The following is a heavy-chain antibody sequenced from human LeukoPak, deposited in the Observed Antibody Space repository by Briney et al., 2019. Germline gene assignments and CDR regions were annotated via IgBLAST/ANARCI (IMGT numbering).Heavy chain of an antibody. Sequence: GASVKVSCKASGYTFTSYDINWVRQATGQGLEWMGWMNPNSGNTGYAQKFQGRVTMTRNTSISTAYMELSSLRSEDTAVYYCASGGYCSGGSCYEYYYYGMDVWGQGTTVTVSS. V-gene: IGHV1-8*01. J-gene: IGHJ6*02. CDR1: GYTFTSYD. CDR2: MNPNSGNT. D-gene: IGHD2-15*01. CDR3: ASGGYCSGGSCYEYYYYGMDV.